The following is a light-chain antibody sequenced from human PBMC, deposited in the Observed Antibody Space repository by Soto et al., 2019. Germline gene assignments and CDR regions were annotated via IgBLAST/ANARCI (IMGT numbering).Light chain of an antibody. CDR1: QSVSSNS. Sequence: EIVMTQSPGTLSLSPVERATLSCRASQSVSSNSLVWYQQKPGQAPRLLISGASSRATGIPDRFSGSGSGTDFTLTISRLEPEDFAVYYCQQYGSTPLTFGGGTKVDIK. V-gene: IGKV3-20*01. CDR2: GAS. J-gene: IGKJ4*01. CDR3: QQYGSTPLT.